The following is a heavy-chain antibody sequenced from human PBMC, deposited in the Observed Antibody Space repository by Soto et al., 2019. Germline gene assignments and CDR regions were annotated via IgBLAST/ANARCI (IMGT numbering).Heavy chain of an antibody. D-gene: IGHD1-26*01. V-gene: IGHV1-8*01. CDR1: GYSFTSLD. J-gene: IGHJ4*02. CDR3: ARGVTAGVDY. Sequence: QVQLVQSGAEVREPGASVKVSCKASGYSFTSLDINWVRQTTGQGLEWMGWMQPSSGRTGYAQKFQGRVTMTRDTSINTGYQELSRLTTEEPALYYCARGVTAGVDYWGQGTLVTVSS. CDR2: MQPSSGRT.